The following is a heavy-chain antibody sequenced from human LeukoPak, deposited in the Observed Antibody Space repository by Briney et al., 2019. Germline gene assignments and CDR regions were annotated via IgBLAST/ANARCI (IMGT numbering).Heavy chain of an antibody. CDR3: AREGVSVAGTRVNDY. J-gene: IGHJ4*02. CDR2: IYSGGST. D-gene: IGHD6-19*01. Sequence: GGSLRLSCAASGFTVSSNYMSWVRQAPGKGLEWVSVIYSGGSTYYADSVKGRFTISRDNSKNTLYLQMNSLRAEDTAVYYCAREGVSVAGTRVNDYWGQGTLVTVSS. CDR1: GFTVSSNY. V-gene: IGHV3-53*01.